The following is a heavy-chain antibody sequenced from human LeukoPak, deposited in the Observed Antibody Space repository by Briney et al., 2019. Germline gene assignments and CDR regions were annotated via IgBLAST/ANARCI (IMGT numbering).Heavy chain of an antibody. CDR1: GGSLISNY. J-gene: IGHJ5*02. V-gene: IGHV4-59*12. CDR3: ARTGLDYDFCSAYTLNWIDA. CDR2: VFFSVST. D-gene: IGHD3-3*01. Sequence: WGALSLTCTPSGGSLISNYGSLIRQPPAKGREWLGDVFFSVSTNYTPTSKSRVTISVDTSKNQFTLKLSSVTAADTAVYYCARTGLDYDFCSAYTLNWIDAWGQGTLVTVSS.